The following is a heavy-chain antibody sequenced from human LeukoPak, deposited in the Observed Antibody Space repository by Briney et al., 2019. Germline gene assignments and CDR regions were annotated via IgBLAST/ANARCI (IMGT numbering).Heavy chain of an antibody. D-gene: IGHD3-22*01. CDR2: IYPGDSDT. CDR1: GYSFTSYW. J-gene: IGHJ3*02. CDR3: ARGSAYYYDSSGLGAFDI. Sequence: AGESLKISCKGSGYSFTSYWIGWVRQMPGKGLGWVGIIYPGDSDTRYSPSFQGQVTISADKSISTAYLQWSSLKASDTAMYYCARGSAYYYDSSGLGAFDIWGQGTMVTVSS. V-gene: IGHV5-51*01.